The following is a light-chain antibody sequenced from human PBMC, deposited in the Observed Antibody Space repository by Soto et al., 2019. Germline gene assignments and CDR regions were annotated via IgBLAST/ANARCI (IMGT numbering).Light chain of an antibody. V-gene: IGLV1-40*01. CDR3: QSFDSSLRADV. J-gene: IGLJ1*01. Sequence: QAVLTQPPSVSGAPGQRVTISCTGSSSNFGAGYEVHWYKQLPGTVPTLVIFNNLNRPSGVPERFSGSKSGTSASLVISGLQAEDEADYYCQSFDSSLRADVFGSGTKLTVL. CDR1: SSNFGAGYE. CDR2: NNL.